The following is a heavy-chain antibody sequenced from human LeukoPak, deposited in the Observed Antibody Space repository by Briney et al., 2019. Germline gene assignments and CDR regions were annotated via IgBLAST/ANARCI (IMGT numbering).Heavy chain of an antibody. V-gene: IGHV4-59*08. D-gene: IGHD6-19*01. Sequence: SETLSLTCTVSGGSISSYYWSWIRQPPGKGLEWIGYIYCSGSTNYNPSLKSRVTISVDTSKNQFSLKLSFVTAADTAVYYCATAENSSGWFGYWGQGTLVTVSS. CDR1: GGSISSYY. CDR2: IYCSGST. CDR3: ATAENSSGWFGY. J-gene: IGHJ4*02.